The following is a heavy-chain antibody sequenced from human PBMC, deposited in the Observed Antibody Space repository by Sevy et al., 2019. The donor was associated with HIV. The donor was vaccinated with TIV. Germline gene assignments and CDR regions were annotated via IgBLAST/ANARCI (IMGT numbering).Heavy chain of an antibody. CDR3: ADENAWGRGYS. CDR1: GGSITSLY. Sequence: SETLSLTCTVSGGSITSLYWNWIRQPPGKALEWIANIYYNGHINYNPSLKSRVTLSLDTSKNQFSLRLSSVTAADTAMYYCADENAWGRGYSWGQGTMVTVSS. CDR2: IYYNGHI. J-gene: IGHJ4*02. D-gene: IGHD1-26*01. V-gene: IGHV4-59*08.